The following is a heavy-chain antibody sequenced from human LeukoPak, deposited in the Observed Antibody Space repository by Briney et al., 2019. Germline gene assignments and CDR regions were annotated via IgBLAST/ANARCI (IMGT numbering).Heavy chain of an antibody. CDR1: GYNFTNYW. Sequence: GESLKISCQGSGYNFTNYWIAWVRQMPRKGLEWMGIIYPGDSDTRYSPSFQGQVTISADKSISTAYLQWTSLKASDTAVYYCARRPYSSSSREARFDPWGQGTLVAVSS. J-gene: IGHJ5*02. D-gene: IGHD6-6*01. V-gene: IGHV5-51*01. CDR3: ARRPYSSSSREARFDP. CDR2: IYPGDSDT.